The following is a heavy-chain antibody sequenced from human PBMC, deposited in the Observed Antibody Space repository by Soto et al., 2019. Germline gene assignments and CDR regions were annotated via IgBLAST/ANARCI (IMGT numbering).Heavy chain of an antibody. CDR1: GFTFSSYA. D-gene: IGHD3-10*01. V-gene: IGHV3-23*01. Sequence: EVQLLESGGGLVQPGGSLRLSCAASGFTFSSYAMSWVRQAPGKGLEWVSAFSGSGGSTYYADSVKGRFTISRDNSKNTLYLQMNSLRAEDTAVYYCAKSSGNYYYYGMDVWGQGTTVTVSS. CDR3: AKSSGNYYYYGMDV. J-gene: IGHJ6*02. CDR2: FSGSGGST.